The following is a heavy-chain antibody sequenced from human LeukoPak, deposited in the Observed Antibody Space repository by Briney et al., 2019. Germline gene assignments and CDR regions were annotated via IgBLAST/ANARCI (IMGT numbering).Heavy chain of an antibody. J-gene: IGHJ4*02. Sequence: ASVKVSCKVSGYTLTELSMHWVRQAPGKGLEWMGGFDPEDGETIYAQKFQGRVTMTEDTSTDTAYMELSSLRSEDTAVYYCATDPMGSYSILFGYWGQGTLVTVSS. D-gene: IGHD3-10*01. V-gene: IGHV1-24*01. CDR3: ATDPMGSYSILFGY. CDR1: GYTLTELS. CDR2: FDPEDGET.